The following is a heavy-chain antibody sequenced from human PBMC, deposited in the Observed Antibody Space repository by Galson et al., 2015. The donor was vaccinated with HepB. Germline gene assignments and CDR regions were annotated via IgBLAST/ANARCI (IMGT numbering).Heavy chain of an antibody. Sequence: FLRLSCAASGFTFSNAWMSWVRQAPGKGLEWVGRIKSKTDGGTTDYAAPVKGRFTISRDDSKNTLYLQMNSLKTEDTAVYYCTTDPPGGYCSSTSCLVYSGSYPYYYYGMDVWGQGTTVTVSS. V-gene: IGHV3-15*01. CDR3: TTDPPGGYCSSTSCLVYSGSYPYYYYGMDV. D-gene: IGHD2-2*01. CDR2: IKSKTDGGTT. J-gene: IGHJ6*02. CDR1: GFTFSNAW.